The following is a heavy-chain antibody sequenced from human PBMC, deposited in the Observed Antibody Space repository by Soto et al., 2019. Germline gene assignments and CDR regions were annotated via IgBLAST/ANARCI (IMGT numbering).Heavy chain of an antibody. CDR1: GYSFFSHW. J-gene: IGHJ4*02. CDR3: ARRPWLSGYSDY. V-gene: IGHV5-51*01. CDR2: IYPADSET. D-gene: IGHD3-22*01. Sequence: PGESLKISCKGSGYSFFSHWIGWVRQMPGKGLEWVGIIYPADSETRYSPSFQGQVTISVDKSVNTAYLQWSSLKASDTAMYYCARRPWLSGYSDYWGQGTLVTVVL.